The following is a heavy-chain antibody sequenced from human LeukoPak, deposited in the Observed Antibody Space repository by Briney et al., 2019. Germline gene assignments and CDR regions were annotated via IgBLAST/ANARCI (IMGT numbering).Heavy chain of an antibody. V-gene: IGHV1-2*02. D-gene: IGHD4-17*01. CDR1: GYTFTGYY. CDR3: ARDDYGDSVGGAFDI. J-gene: IGHJ3*02. Sequence: ASVKVSCKASGYTFTGYYMHWVRQAPGQGLEWMGWINPNSGGTNYAQKFQGRVTMTRDTSISTAYMELSRLRPDDTAVYYCARDDYGDSVGGAFDIWGQGTMVTVSS. CDR2: INPNSGGT.